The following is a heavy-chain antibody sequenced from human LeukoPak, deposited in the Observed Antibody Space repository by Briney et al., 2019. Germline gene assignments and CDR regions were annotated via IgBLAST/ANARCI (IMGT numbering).Heavy chain of an antibody. CDR1: GFTFSRHS. V-gene: IGHV3-7*04. J-gene: IGHJ4*02. CDR2: INQDESRK. Sequence: TGGSLRLSCAASGFTFSRHSMNWVRQAPGKGLEWVASINQDESRKYYVDSVEGRFNISRDNAKNSVYLQLNSLRVEDTALYYCARDKDWASDYWGQGTLVTVFS. D-gene: IGHD3/OR15-3a*01. CDR3: ARDKDWASDY.